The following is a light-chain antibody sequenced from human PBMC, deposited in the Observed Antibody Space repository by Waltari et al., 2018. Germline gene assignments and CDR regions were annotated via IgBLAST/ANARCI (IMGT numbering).Light chain of an antibody. CDR3: QQYNTYSS. CDR1: QSISNY. V-gene: IGKV1-5*03. CDR2: KAS. J-gene: IGKJ2*03. Sequence: DIQMTQSPSTLSASVGDTITITCRASQSISNYLAWYQQEPGKAPKLLIYKASSSGSGVPARFSGSGSGTECTLTISSLQPDDFATYYCQQYNTYSSFGQGTKLEIK.